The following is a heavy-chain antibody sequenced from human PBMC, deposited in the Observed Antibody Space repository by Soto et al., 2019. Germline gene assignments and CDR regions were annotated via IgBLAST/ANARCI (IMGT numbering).Heavy chain of an antibody. D-gene: IGHD1-1*01. Sequence: EVQLVESGGGLVKPGGSLRLSCAGSGFTFSNAWMSWVRRAPGKGLEWVGRIKSDADGGAIDYAAPVKGRFTISRDDSKTTLFLQMNNLRAEDTAVYSCTTTEGRLEPPTNDFWGQGTLVIVSS. J-gene: IGHJ4*02. V-gene: IGHV3-15*01. CDR1: GFTFSNAW. CDR3: TTTEGRLEPPTNDF. CDR2: IKSDADGGAI.